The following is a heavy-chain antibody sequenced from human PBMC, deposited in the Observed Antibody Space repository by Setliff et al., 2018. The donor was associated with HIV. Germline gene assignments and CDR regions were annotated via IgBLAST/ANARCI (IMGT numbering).Heavy chain of an antibody. CDR1: GYTFSGYY. D-gene: IGHD3-3*01. Sequence: ASVKVSCKAVGYTFSGYYLHWVRQAPGQGLEWMGRINSSSGGTNYALKFQGRVTMTRETSISTAYMELRRLRSDDTAVYYCARDEVNYDFWSGSVEYFQHWGQGTPVTVSS. J-gene: IGHJ1*01. V-gene: IGHV1-2*06. CDR3: ARDEVNYDFWSGSVEYFQH. CDR2: INSSSGGT.